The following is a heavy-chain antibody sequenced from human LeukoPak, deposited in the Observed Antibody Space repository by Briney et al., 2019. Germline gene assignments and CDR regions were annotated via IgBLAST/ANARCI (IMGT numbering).Heavy chain of an antibody. CDR1: GFTFSSYW. J-gene: IGHJ4*02. Sequence: GGSLRLSCAASGFTFSSYWMHWVRQAPGKGLVWVSRINSDGSNTNYADSVKGRFTISRDNAKNTLYLQMNGLRVEDTAVYYCARGGSSSGWYGLHCWGQGTLVTVSS. V-gene: IGHV3-74*01. CDR2: INSDGSNT. D-gene: IGHD6-19*01. CDR3: ARGGSSSGWYGLHC.